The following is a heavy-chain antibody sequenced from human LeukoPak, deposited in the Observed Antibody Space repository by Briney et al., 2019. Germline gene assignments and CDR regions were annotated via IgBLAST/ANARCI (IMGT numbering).Heavy chain of an antibody. CDR1: GFTFDDYG. Sequence: GGSLRLSCAASGFTFDDYGMSWVRQAPGKGLEWVSGINWNGGSTGYADSVKGRFTISRDNAKNSLYLQMNSLRAEDTALYYCARYPTYYYDSSGYKEGSYFDYWGQGTLVTVSS. D-gene: IGHD3-22*01. CDR2: INWNGGST. V-gene: IGHV3-20*04. J-gene: IGHJ4*02. CDR3: ARYPTYYYDSSGYKEGSYFDY.